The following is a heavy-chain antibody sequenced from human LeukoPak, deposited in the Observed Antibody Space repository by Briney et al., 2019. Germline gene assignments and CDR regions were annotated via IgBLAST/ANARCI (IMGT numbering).Heavy chain of an antibody. CDR1: GGTFSNYA. CDR2: IIPIFGTA. D-gene: IGHD3-22*01. Sequence: SVKVSCKASGGTFSNYAISWVRQAPGQGLEWMGGIIPIFGTANYAQKFRGRVTITADKSTRTAYMELSSLRSEDTAMYYCARDAAADYYDSSGYYVGSRHYWYFDLWGRGTLVTVSS. J-gene: IGHJ2*01. V-gene: IGHV1-69*06. CDR3: ARDAAADYYDSSGYYVGSRHYWYFDL.